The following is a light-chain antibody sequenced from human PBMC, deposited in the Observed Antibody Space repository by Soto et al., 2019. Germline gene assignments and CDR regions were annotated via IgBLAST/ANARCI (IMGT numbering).Light chain of an antibody. CDR2: DVS. CDR1: DSDVGGYNY. CDR3: SSYTAYRTYV. V-gene: IGLV2-14*01. J-gene: IGLJ1*01. Sequence: LTQPASVSGAPGQSVTISCTGADSDVGGYNYVSWYQQYPGKAPQLMIYDVSGRPSGVSDRLSGSKSGNTASLTISGLQAEDEADYYCSSYTAYRTYVFGTGTKVTVL.